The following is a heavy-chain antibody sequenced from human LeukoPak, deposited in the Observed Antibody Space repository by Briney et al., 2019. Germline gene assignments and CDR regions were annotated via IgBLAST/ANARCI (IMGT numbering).Heavy chain of an antibody. Sequence: GASVKVSCKASGYTFTGYYMHWVRQAPGQGLEWMGWINPNSGGTNYAQKFQGRVTMTRDTSISTAYMELSRLRSDDTAVYYCASDNWMYSSGCLGGCNDYWGQGTLVTVSS. CDR2: INPNSGGT. CDR3: ASDNWMYSSGCLGGCNDY. J-gene: IGHJ4*02. D-gene: IGHD6-19*01. V-gene: IGHV1-2*02. CDR1: GYTFTGYY.